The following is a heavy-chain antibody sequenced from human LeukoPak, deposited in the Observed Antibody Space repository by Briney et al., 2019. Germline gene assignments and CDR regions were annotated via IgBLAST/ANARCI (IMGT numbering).Heavy chain of an antibody. D-gene: IGHD3-10*01. Sequence: QPGRSLRLFCAASGFTFSSYGMHWVRQAPGKGLEWVAVISYDGSNKYYADSVKGRFTISRDNSKNTLYLQMNSLRAEDTAVYYCAKSGYYGSGSEPFDYWGQGTLVTVSS. CDR2: ISYDGSNK. V-gene: IGHV3-30*18. J-gene: IGHJ4*02. CDR3: AKSGYYGSGSEPFDY. CDR1: GFTFSSYG.